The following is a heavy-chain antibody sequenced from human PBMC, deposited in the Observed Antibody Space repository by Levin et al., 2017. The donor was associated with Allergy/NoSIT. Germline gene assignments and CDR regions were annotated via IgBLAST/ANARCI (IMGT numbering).Heavy chain of an antibody. CDR1: GGSISSSNW. CDR3: ARRPARGYDWYFDY. V-gene: IGHV4-4*02. J-gene: IGHJ4*02. Sequence: SETLSLTCAVSGGSISSSNWWSWVRQPPGKGLEWIGEIYHSGSTNYNPSLKSRVTISVDKSKNQFSLKLSSVTAADTAVYYCARRPARGYDWYFDYWGQGTLVTVSS. CDR2: IYHSGST. D-gene: IGHD5-12*01.